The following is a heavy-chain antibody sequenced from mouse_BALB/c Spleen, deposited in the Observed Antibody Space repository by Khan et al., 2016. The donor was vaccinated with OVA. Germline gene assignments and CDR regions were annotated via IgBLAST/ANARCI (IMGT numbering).Heavy chain of an antibody. CDR2: INPTSGYT. CDR3: ARDRIDY. V-gene: IGHV1-7*01. Sequence: VQLQQSGAELAKPGASVKMSCKASGYTFTSYWMHWIKQRPGQGLEWIGYINPTSGYTDYNQKFKDKATLTADKSSITAYMQLNSLTSDDSAVYYCARDRIDYWGQGTTLTVSS. CDR1: GYTFTSYW. J-gene: IGHJ2*01.